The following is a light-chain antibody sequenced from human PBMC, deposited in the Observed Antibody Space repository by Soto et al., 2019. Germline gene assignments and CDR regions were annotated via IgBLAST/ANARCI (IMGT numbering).Light chain of an antibody. V-gene: IGKV3-15*01. CDR2: GAS. J-gene: IGKJ1*01. CDR3: QQYNNWPRT. Sequence: IEMTQSPATLSLAPGERVTLSCRASEIVSTNLAWYQQKAGQAPRLLIYGASTRATGIPARFSGSGSGTEFTLTISSLQSEDFAVYYCQQYNNWPRTFGQGTKVDIK. CDR1: EIVSTN.